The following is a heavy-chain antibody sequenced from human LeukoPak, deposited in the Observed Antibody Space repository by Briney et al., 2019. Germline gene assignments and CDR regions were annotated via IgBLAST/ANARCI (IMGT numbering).Heavy chain of an antibody. V-gene: IGHV3-15*01. J-gene: IGHJ4*02. CDR1: GFSFSKPW. Sequence: PGGSRRLSCAASGFSFSKPWMNWVRQAPGKGLEWVGRIQSKTDGGTTEYAAPVKGRFTIAQDDSKTTLYLQMNSHNNEDRGVYYCATLTVRGVINIWGQGTLVTVSS. CDR2: IQSKTDGGTT. CDR3: ATLTVRGVINI. D-gene: IGHD3-10*01.